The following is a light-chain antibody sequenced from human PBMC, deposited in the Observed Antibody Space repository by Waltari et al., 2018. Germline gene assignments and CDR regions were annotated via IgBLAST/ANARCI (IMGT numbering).Light chain of an antibody. J-gene: IGLJ1*01. V-gene: IGLV1-47*01. Sequence: QSALTQPPSVSGAPGQTVTISCSGTYPNIGNDINRVYWHQQLPGKAPKVLIYENKHRPSGVPDRFSGSRSGSTASLVISALRSEDEADYYCVAWDDTLNGLLFGTGTKVTVL. CDR2: ENK. CDR1: YPNIGNDINR. CDR3: VAWDDTLNGLL.